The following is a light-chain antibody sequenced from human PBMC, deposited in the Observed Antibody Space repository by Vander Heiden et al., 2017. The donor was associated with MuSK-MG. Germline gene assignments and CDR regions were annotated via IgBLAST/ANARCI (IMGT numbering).Light chain of an antibody. J-gene: IGKJ2*01. Sequence: EIVLTQSPGTLSLSPGERATLSCRASQSVTSSYLAWYQQKPGQAPRLLIYGASSRATGIPDRFSGSGSGTDFTLTISRLEPEDFGVYYCQHYGYSSMYTFGQGTKLDIK. V-gene: IGKV3-20*01. CDR1: QSVTSSY. CDR3: QHYGYSSMYT. CDR2: GAS.